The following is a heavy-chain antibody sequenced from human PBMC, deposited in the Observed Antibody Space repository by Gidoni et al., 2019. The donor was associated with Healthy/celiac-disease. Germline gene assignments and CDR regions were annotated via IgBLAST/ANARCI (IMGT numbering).Heavy chain of an antibody. CDR1: RGFISSSNW. Sequence: QVQLQESGPGLVNPSGPLSLTCAVSRGFISSSNWCSWVRQPPGKGLECIGEIYHSGSTNYNPSLKSRVTISVDKSKNQFSLKLSSVTAADTAVYDCARGEITMIVADAFDIWGQGTMVTVSS. CDR2: IYHSGST. CDR3: ARGEITMIVADAFDI. V-gene: IGHV4-4*02. D-gene: IGHD3-22*01. J-gene: IGHJ3*02.